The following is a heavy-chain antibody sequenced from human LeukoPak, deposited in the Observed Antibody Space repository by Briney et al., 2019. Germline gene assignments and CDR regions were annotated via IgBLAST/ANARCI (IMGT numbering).Heavy chain of an antibody. Sequence: PRGSLRLSCAASGFTFSSYSMNWVRQAPGKGLEWVSSISSSSSYIYYADSVKGRFTISRDNAKNSLYLQMNSLRAEDTAVYYCARDYGGSSPFDSWGQGTLVTVSS. D-gene: IGHD4-23*01. CDR3: ARDYGGSSPFDS. CDR2: ISSSSSYI. V-gene: IGHV3-21*01. J-gene: IGHJ4*02. CDR1: GFTFSSYS.